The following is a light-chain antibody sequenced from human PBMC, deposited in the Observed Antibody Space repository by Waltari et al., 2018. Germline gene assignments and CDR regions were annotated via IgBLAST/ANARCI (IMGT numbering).Light chain of an antibody. V-gene: IGKV3-20*01. Sequence: ENVLTQSPGTLYLSPGVRATLSCRASHSVNNNYLAWYKQGPGQAPRLLIYSASTRATGIPDRFSGSGSGTDFTLTITGLEPEDSAMYYCHQYGSSLPTFGQGTKLEI. CDR3: HQYGSSLPT. CDR2: SAS. CDR1: HSVNNNY. J-gene: IGKJ2*01.